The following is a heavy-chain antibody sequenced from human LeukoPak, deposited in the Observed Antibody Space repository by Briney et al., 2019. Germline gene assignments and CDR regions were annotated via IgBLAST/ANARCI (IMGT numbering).Heavy chain of an antibody. CDR1: GFTFSSYG. J-gene: IGHJ6*02. CDR2: ISYDGSNK. Sequence: GRSLRLSCAASGFTFSSYGMHWVRQAPGKGLEWVAVISYDGSNKYYADSVKGRFTISRDNSKNTLYLQMNSLRAEDTAVYYCAKYSQTYNWNYYYYYYGMDVWGQGTTVTVSS. D-gene: IGHD1-7*01. CDR3: AKYSQTYNWNYYYYYYGMDV. V-gene: IGHV3-30*18.